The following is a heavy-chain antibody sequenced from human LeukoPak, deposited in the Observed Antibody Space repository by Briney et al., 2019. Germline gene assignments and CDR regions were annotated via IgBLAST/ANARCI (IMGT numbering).Heavy chain of an antibody. V-gene: IGHV3-23*01. J-gene: IGHJ4*02. D-gene: IGHD3-16*01. CDR2: ISGSGGST. CDR3: AKDLGVRGESCFEV. CDR1: GFTFSSYA. Sequence: GGSLRLSCAASGFTFSSYAMSWVRQAPGKGLEWVSAISGSGGSTYYADSVKGRFTISRDNSKNTLYPQMNSLRAEDTAVYYCAKDLGVRGESCFEVWGQGTLVTVSS.